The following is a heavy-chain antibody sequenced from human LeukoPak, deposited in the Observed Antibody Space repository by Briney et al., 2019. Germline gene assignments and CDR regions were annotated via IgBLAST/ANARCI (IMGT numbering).Heavy chain of an antibody. Sequence: PGGSLRLSCAASGFTFSTYAMHWVRQAPAKGLDWVAVISNDGRDKYYADSVKGRFTISRDNSKNTLYLQMNSLRAEDTAVYYCARSYCSSTGCYWVFDYWGQGTLVTVSS. CDR1: GFTFSTYA. D-gene: IGHD2-2*01. J-gene: IGHJ4*02. CDR3: ARSYCSSTGCYWVFDY. CDR2: ISNDGRDK. V-gene: IGHV3-30*04.